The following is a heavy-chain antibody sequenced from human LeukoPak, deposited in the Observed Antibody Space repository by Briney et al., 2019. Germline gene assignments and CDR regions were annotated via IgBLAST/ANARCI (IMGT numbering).Heavy chain of an antibody. CDR1: GFTFSSYW. CDR3: AKVRPGYYYMDV. CDR2: INIDGGGT. Sequence: GGSLRLSCAASGFTFSSYWMHWVRQDPGEGLVWVSRINIDGGGTSYADSVKGRFTISRDNAKNTLYLQMNSLRAEDTAVYYCAKVRPGYYYMDVWGKGTTVTVSS. J-gene: IGHJ6*03. V-gene: IGHV3-74*01. D-gene: IGHD7-27*01.